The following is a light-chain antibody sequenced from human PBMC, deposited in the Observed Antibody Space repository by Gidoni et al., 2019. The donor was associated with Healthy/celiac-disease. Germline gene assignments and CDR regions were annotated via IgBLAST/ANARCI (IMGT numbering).Light chain of an antibody. Sequence: QSVLTHPSSVTEAPSQRVTIPCAGSSPDIGNNAVNWYQQVPGKSPTLLIYYDDLLPSGISDRFSGSKSGTTATLTISGLQSEDEADYYCAAGDSSLNGLVFGTGTKVTVL. V-gene: IGLV1-36*01. J-gene: IGLJ1*01. CDR2: YDD. CDR3: AAGDSSLNGLV. CDR1: SPDIGNNA.